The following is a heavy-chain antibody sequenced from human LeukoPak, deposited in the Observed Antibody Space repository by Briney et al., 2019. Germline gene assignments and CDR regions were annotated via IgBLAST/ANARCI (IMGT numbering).Heavy chain of an antibody. CDR3: AGLGYCSSTSCYETRYYYYGMDV. J-gene: IGHJ6*02. CDR2: IIPIFGTA. CDR1: GGTFSSYA. Sequence: GSSVKVSCKASGGTFSSYAISWVRQAPGQGLEWMGGIIPIFGTANYAQKFQGRVTITAAESTSTAYMELSSLRSEDTAVYYCAGLGYCSSTSCYETRYYYYGMDVWGQGTTVTVSS. D-gene: IGHD2-2*01. V-gene: IGHV1-69*01.